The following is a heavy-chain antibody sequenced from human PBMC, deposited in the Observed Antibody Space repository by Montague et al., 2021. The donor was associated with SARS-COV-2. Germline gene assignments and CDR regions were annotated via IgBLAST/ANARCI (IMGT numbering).Heavy chain of an antibody. J-gene: IGHJ3*02. V-gene: IGHV3-53*01. Sequence: SLRLSCAASGFTFNSNYMSWVRQAPGKGLEWVALIYSGGDATYAXAVXDRFTISRDNSKNTLYLQMHSLRVEDTAVFYCARGGVGATWAFDIWGQGTMVTVSS. CDR3: ARGGVGATWAFDI. CDR1: GFTFNSNY. D-gene: IGHD1-26*01. CDR2: IYSGGDA.